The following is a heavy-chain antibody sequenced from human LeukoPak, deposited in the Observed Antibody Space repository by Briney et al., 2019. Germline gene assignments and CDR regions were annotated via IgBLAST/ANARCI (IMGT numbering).Heavy chain of an antibody. CDR2: INHSGGT. J-gene: IGHJ5*02. CDR1: GGSFSGYY. D-gene: IGHD3-10*01. Sequence: SETLSLTCAVYGGSFSGYYWSWIRQPPGKGLEWIGEINHSGGTNYNPSLKSRVTISVDTSKNQFSLKLSSVTAADTAVYYCARLNVLLWFGELRSELNWFDPWGQGTLVTVSS. CDR3: ARLNVLLWFGELRSELNWFDP. V-gene: IGHV4-34*01.